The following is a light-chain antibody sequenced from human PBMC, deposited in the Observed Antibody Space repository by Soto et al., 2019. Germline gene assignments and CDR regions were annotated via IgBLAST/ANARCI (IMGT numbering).Light chain of an antibody. CDR1: SSDVGGYNY. Sequence: QSALTQPASVSGSPGQSITISCTGTSSDVGGYNYVSWYQQHPGKAPKIMIYDVSNRPSGVSNRFSGCKSGNTASLTISGRQAEDEADYYCSSYTSRATRVFGGGTQLTVL. V-gene: IGLV2-14*03. J-gene: IGLJ2*01. CDR3: SSYTSRATRV. CDR2: DVS.